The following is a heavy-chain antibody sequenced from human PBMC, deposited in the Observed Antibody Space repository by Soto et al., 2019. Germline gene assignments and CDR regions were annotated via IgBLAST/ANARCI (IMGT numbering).Heavy chain of an antibody. Sequence: QVQLQESGPGLVKPSGTLSLTCAVSGDSITSSAWWSCVRQPPGKGLEWIGEIHLGGTTNYNPSLNSRVAISVDKSKNQFSLILISVTAADTAIYYCARGDNWRLGLWGQGTLVSVSS. V-gene: IGHV4-4*02. CDR2: IHLGGTT. CDR1: GDSITSSAW. J-gene: IGHJ4*02. D-gene: IGHD1-20*01. CDR3: ARGDNWRLGL.